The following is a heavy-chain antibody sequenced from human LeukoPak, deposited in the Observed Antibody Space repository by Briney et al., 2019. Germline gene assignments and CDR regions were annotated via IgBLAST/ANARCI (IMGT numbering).Heavy chain of an antibody. CDR2: INPNSGGT. D-gene: IGHD2-15*01. CDR3: ARIEIGYCSGGSCGS. Sequence: ASVKVSCKASGYTFTGYYMHWVRQAPGQGLEWMGWINPNSGGTNYAQKFQGRATMTRDTSISTAYMELSRLRSDDTAVYYCARIEIGYCSGGSCGSWGQGTLVTVSS. J-gene: IGHJ5*02. CDR1: GYTFTGYY. V-gene: IGHV1-2*02.